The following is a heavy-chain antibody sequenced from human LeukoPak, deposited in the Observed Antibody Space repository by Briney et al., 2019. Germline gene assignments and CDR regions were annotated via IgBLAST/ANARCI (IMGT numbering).Heavy chain of an antibody. CDR3: ARDAEYSSGHHYYYYGMDV. J-gene: IGHJ6*02. Sequence: ASVKVSCKASGYTFTSYYMHWVRQAPGQVLEWMGIINPSGGSTSYAQKFQGRVTMTRDTSTSTVYMELSSLRSEDTAVYYCARDAEYSSGHHYYYYGMDVWGQGTTVTVSS. D-gene: IGHD6-19*01. CDR2: INPSGGST. CDR1: GYTFTSYY. V-gene: IGHV1-46*01.